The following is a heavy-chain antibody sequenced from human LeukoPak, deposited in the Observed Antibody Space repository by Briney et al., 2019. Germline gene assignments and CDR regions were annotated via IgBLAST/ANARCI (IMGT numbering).Heavy chain of an antibody. CDR3: ARSLTWIQLWHAFDI. D-gene: IGHD5-18*01. Sequence: SVKVSCKASGGTFSSYAICWVRQAPGQGLEWMGRLIPIFGTANYAQKFQGRVTITTDESTSTAYMELSSLRSEDTAVYYCARSLTWIQLWHAFDIWGQGTMVTVSS. J-gene: IGHJ3*02. V-gene: IGHV1-69*05. CDR1: GGTFSSYA. CDR2: LIPIFGTA.